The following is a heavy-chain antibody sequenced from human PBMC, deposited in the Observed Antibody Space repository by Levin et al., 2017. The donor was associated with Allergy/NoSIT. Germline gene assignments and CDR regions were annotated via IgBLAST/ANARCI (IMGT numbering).Heavy chain of an antibody. D-gene: IGHD1-26*01. Sequence: NHGESLKISCKGSGYSFTSYWIGWVRQMPGKGLEWMGIIYPGDSDTRYSPSFQGQVTISADKSISTAYLQWSSLKASDTAMYYCARPRIVGATALHPWGYWGQGTLVTVSS. CDR2: IYPGDSDT. J-gene: IGHJ4*02. CDR1: GYSFTSYW. CDR3: ARPRIVGATALHPWGY. V-gene: IGHV5-51*01.